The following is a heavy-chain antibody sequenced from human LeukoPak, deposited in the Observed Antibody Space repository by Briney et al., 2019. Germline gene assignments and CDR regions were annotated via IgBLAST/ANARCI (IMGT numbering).Heavy chain of an antibody. CDR2: ISSSSSTI. CDR1: GFTFSSYS. V-gene: IGHV3-48*01. Sequence: GGSLRLSCAASGFTFSSYSMNWVRQAPGKGLEWVSYISSSSSTIYYADSVKGRFTISRDNAKNSLYLQMNSLRAEDTAVYYCARRDLTIVTTRGFVYWGQGTLVTVSS. J-gene: IGHJ4*02. D-gene: IGHD4-11*01. CDR3: ARRDLTIVTTRGFVY.